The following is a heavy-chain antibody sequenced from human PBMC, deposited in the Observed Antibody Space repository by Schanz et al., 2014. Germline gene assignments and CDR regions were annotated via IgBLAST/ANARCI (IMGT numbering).Heavy chain of an antibody. J-gene: IGHJ6*02. CDR1: GGSISSDPYY. V-gene: IGHV4-39*02. Sequence: QLQLQESGPGLVKPSETLSLTCTVSGGSISSDPYYWGWIRQPPGKGLEWIGTSVSSGNTHSNPPRPRGVTISADTTKNHFSVGLTSVTAADTSVYFCARWKKDHYAFGTYRGNYYAVDVWGQGTTVIVSS. CDR3: ARWKKDHYAFGTYRGNYYAVDV. CDR2: SVSSGNT. D-gene: IGHD3-10*01.